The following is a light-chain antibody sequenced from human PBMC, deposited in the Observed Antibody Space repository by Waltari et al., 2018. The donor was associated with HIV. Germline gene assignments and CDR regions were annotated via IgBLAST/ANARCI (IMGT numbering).Light chain of an antibody. CDR3: QQRRAWPPT. Sequence: EIVLTQSPATLSLSPGERATLSCRASEFVEIFIGWFQQKPGQPPRLVVYKGSNRAAGIPARFTGSGSGTDFTLTISGLEPEDFAVYFCQQRRAWPPTFGGGTKVELK. J-gene: IGKJ4*01. V-gene: IGKV3-11*01. CDR2: KGS. CDR1: EFVEIF.